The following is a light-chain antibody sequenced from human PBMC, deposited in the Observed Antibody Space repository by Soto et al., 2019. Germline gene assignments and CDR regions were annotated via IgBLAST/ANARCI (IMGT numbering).Light chain of an antibody. CDR2: DVT. CDR1: RSDIGFYNY. CDR3: ASYRQTNTFV. V-gene: IGLV2-14*03. J-gene: IGLJ1*01. Sequence: QSVLTQPASLSGSPGQSITISCTGTRSDIGFYNYVSWYQQYPGTAPRLIIYDVTYRPTGVSDRFSGSKSDITAALTISGLQPDDEADYYCASYRQTNTFVFGTGTKVTVL.